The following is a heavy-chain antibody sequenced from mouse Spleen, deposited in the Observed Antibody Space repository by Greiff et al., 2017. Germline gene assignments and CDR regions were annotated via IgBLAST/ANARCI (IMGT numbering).Heavy chain of an antibody. Sequence: EVKLMESVAELVRPGASVKLSCTASGFNIKNTYMHWVKQRPEQGLEWIGRIDPANGNTKYAPKFQGKATITADTSSNTAYLQLSSLTSEDTAIYYCATITTVVATYDYWGQGTTLTVSS. J-gene: IGHJ2*01. CDR2: IDPANGNT. V-gene: IGHV14-3*01. D-gene: IGHD1-1*01. CDR1: GFNIKNTY. CDR3: ATITTVVATYDY.